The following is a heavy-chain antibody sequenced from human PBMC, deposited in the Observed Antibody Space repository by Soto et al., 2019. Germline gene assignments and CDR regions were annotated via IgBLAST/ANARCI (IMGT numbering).Heavy chain of an antibody. CDR2: IWYDGSNK. Sequence: GGSLRLSCAASGFTFSSYGMHWVRQAPGKGLEWVAVIWYDGSNKYYADSVKGRFTISRDNSKNTLYLQMNSLRAEDTAVYYCARGGWTDILTGLDYWGQGTLVTVSS. CDR3: ARGGWTDILTGLDY. J-gene: IGHJ4*02. CDR1: GFTFSSYG. D-gene: IGHD3-9*01. V-gene: IGHV3-33*01.